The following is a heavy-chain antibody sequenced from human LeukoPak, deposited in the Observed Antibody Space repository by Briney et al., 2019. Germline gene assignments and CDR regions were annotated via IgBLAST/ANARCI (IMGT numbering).Heavy chain of an antibody. CDR3: ARDIAVAGSNRDDY. CDR2: ISAYNGNT. CDR1: GNTFTSYG. D-gene: IGHD6-19*01. J-gene: IGHJ4*02. Sequence: ASVKVSCKASGNTFTSYGISWVRQAPGQGLEWMGWISAYNGNTNYAQKLQGRVTMTTDTSTSTAYMELRSLRSDDTAVYYCARDIAVAGSNRDDYWGQGTLVTVSS. V-gene: IGHV1-18*01.